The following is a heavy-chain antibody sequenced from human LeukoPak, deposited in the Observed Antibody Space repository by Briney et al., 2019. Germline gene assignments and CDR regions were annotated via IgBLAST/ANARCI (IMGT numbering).Heavy chain of an antibody. CDR2: IYTSGST. V-gene: IGHV4-61*02. Sequence: SETLSLTCTVSGGSISSSSYYWSWIRQPAGKGLEWIGRIYTSGSTNYNPSLKSRVTMSVDTSKNQFSLKLSSVIAADTAVYYCAKLAMFRGIPSGYFQHWGQGTLVTVSS. J-gene: IGHJ1*01. CDR1: GGSISSSSYY. CDR3: AKLAMFRGIPSGYFQH. D-gene: IGHD3-10*01.